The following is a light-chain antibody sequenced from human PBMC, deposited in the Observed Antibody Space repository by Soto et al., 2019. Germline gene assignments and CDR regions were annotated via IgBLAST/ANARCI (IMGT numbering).Light chain of an antibody. Sequence: QSVLTQPPSVSAAPGQKVTMSCSGSSSNIGEYYVSWHQQLPGTAPKLLIYENDKRPSGIPDRFSGSKSGTSATLDITGLQTWDEADYYCGTWDSSLTTFVFGTGTKVTVL. J-gene: IGLJ1*01. CDR1: SSNIGEYY. V-gene: IGLV1-51*02. CDR2: END. CDR3: GTWDSSLTTFV.